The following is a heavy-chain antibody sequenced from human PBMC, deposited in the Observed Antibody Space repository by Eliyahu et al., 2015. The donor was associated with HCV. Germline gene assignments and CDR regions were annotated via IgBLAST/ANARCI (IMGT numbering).Heavy chain of an antibody. D-gene: IGHD5-24*01. CDR2: IYPGDYDT. V-gene: IGHV5-51*01. CDR3: ARRRDAYNDY. Sequence: EVQLVQSGAEXKKPGESLKISCKGFGXXFTGYWXGWVRQMPGKGLEWMGVIYPGDYDTRYSPSLEGRVTISADKSTTTAYLQWSSLRDSDTAIYYCARRRDAYNDYWGQGTLVTVSP. J-gene: IGHJ4*02. CDR1: GXXFTGYW.